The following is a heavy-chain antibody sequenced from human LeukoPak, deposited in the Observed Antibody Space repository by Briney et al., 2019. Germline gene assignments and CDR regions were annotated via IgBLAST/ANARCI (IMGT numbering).Heavy chain of an antibody. J-gene: IGHJ6*03. CDR1: GYTFTSYG. D-gene: IGHD3-3*01. V-gene: IGHV1-69*05. CDR3: ARETFFGVYYYYMDV. Sequence: SVKVSCKASGYTFTSYGISWVRQAPGQGLEWMGGIIPIFGTANYAQKFQGRVTITTDESTSTAYMELSSLRSEDTAVYYCARETFFGVYYYYMDVWGKGATVTVSS. CDR2: IIPIFGTA.